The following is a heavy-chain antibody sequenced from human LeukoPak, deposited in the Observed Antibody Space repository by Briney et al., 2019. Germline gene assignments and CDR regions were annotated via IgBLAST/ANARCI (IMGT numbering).Heavy chain of an antibody. CDR1: GFTFTNYG. J-gene: IGHJ6*02. CDR3: ARVFSRGSYNCGFDV. CDR2: ISAFTGDT. Sequence: ASVNVSCKASGFTFTNYGISWVRQAPGQGLEWMGWISAFTGDTTYAHNLQGRVTMTTDTSTSTAYMELRSLRSDDTAVYYCARVFSRGSYNCGFDVWGQGTTVTVSS. D-gene: IGHD3-16*01. V-gene: IGHV1-18*01.